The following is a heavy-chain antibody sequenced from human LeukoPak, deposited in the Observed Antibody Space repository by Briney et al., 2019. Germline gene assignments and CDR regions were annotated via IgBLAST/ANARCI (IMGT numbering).Heavy chain of an antibody. V-gene: IGHV4-4*07. CDR1: GGSISSYY. D-gene: IGHD4-17*01. CDR2: IYTSGST. Sequence: PSETLSLTCTVSGGSISSYYWSWIRQPAGKGLEWIGRIYTSGSTNYNPSLKSRVTISVDTSTNQFSLKLSSVIAADTAVYYCARRAVDAYGDYVGWFDPWGQGTLVTVSS. J-gene: IGHJ5*02. CDR3: ARRAVDAYGDYVGWFDP.